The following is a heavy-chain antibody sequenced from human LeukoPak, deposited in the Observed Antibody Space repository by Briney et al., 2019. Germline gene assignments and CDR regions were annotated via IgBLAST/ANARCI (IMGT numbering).Heavy chain of an antibody. CDR2: INHSGST. V-gene: IGHV4-34*01. CDR3: ARSVGWPAAYYFDY. CDR1: GGSFSGYY. J-gene: IGHJ4*02. Sequence: SETLSLTCAVYGGSFSGYYWSWIRQPPGKGLEWIGEINHSGSTNYNPSLKSRVTISVDTSKNQFSLKLSSVTAADTAVYYCARSVGWPAAYYFDYWGQGTLVTVSS. D-gene: IGHD6-25*01.